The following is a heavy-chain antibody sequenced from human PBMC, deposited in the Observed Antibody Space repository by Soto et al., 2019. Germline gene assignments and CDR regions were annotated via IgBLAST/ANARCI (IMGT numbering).Heavy chain of an antibody. CDR2: ISGSGGST. V-gene: IGHV3-23*01. CDR3: AKDRIAVAANLSARLGL. D-gene: IGHD6-19*01. CDR1: GFTFSSYA. Sequence: GGSLRLSCAASGFTFSSYAMSWVRQAPGKGLEWVSAISGSGGSTYYADSVKGRFTISRDNSKNTLYLQMNSLRAEDTAVYYFAKDRIAVAANLSARLGLWVQGTLVTVTS. J-gene: IGHJ4*02.